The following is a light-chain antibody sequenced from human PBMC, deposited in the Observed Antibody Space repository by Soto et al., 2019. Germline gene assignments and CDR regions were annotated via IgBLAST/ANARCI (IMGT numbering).Light chain of an antibody. Sequence: EIVMTQSPATLSVSPGERATLSCRASQSVSSSLAWYQQKPCQAPRLLIYGASTRATGIPARFSGSGSGTEFTLTISSLQSEDFAVYYCQQYNSWPLTFGGGTKVEIK. J-gene: IGKJ4*01. V-gene: IGKV3-15*01. CDR1: QSVSSS. CDR3: QQYNSWPLT. CDR2: GAS.